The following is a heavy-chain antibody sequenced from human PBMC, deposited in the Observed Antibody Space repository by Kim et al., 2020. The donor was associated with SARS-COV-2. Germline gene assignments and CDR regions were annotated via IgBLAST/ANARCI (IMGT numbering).Heavy chain of an antibody. CDR3: ARAKGYSGCDWVY. Sequence: YADTVKGRFTLSRDKSKNTLYLQMNSLRAEGTAVYYCARAKGYSGCDWVYWGQGTLVTVSS. J-gene: IGHJ4*02. D-gene: IGHD5-12*01. V-gene: IGHV3-23*01.